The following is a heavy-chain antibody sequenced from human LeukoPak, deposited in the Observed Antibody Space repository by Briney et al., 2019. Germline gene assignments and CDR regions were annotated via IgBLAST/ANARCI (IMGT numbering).Heavy chain of an antibody. D-gene: IGHD1-7*01. V-gene: IGHV3-74*03. Sequence: GGSLRLSCAASGFTFSGYWMHWVRQAPGKGLVWVSYIKSDGTSTKYADSVKGRFTISRDNAKNTLYLQMNSLRAEDTAVYYCARGTNYGFDPWGQGTLVTVSA. CDR1: GFTFSGYW. CDR3: ARGTNYGFDP. J-gene: IGHJ5*02. CDR2: IKSDGTST.